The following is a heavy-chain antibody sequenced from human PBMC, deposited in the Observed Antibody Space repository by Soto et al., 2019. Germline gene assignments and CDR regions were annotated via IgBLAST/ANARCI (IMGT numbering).Heavy chain of an antibody. CDR2: ISHDGSNK. Sequence: GGSLRLSCAASGFSFSSCGMHWVRQAPGKGLEWVALISHDGSNKYYADSVKGRFTISRDNSKNTVYLQMNSLRAEDTAVYYCAKDRTNAWSFDYWGQGTRVTVSS. CDR3: AKDRTNAWSFDY. V-gene: IGHV3-30*18. J-gene: IGHJ4*02. D-gene: IGHD2-8*02. CDR1: GFSFSSCG.